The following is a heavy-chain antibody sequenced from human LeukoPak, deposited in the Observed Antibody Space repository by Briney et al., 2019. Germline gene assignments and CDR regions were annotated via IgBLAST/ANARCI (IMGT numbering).Heavy chain of an antibody. D-gene: IGHD4-17*01. CDR2: TKQDGSET. CDR3: ARVTFYGDGDY. V-gene: IGHV3-7*03. J-gene: IGHJ4*02. Sequence: GGSLRLSCAASGFTFSSYFMSWVRQAPGKGLEWVANTKQDGSETYYVDSVKGRFTISRDNSKNTLYLQMNSLRAEDTAVYYCARVTFYGDGDYWGQGTLVTVSS. CDR1: GFTFSSYF.